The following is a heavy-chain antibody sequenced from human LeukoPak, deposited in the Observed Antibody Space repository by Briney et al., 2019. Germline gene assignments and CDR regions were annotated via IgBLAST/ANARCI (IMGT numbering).Heavy chain of an antibody. CDR2: ISSNGGST. J-gene: IGHJ4*02. D-gene: IGHD6-13*01. CDR1: GFTFSSYA. Sequence: GGSLRLSCAASGFTFSSYAMHWVRQAPGKGLEYASAISSNGGSTYYANSVKGRFTISRDNSKNTLYLQMGSLRAEDMAVYYCARDLGAAAGIWGYYFDYWGQGTLVTVSS. CDR3: ARDLGAAAGIWGYYFDY. V-gene: IGHV3-64*01.